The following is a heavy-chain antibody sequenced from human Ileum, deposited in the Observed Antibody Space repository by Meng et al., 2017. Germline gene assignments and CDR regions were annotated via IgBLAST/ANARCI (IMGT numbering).Heavy chain of an antibody. CDR3: ARERRHYYGSGSFDY. Sequence: QLRLQESGPGLVKPSQTLSLTCSVSGGSFSSDNYYWTWIRQTPGKGLEWIGLTYYNGSPFYNPSLRSRVTISVDTSKDQFSLKLTSVTAADTAVYYCARERRHYYGSGSFDYWGQGIPVTVSS. V-gene: IGHV4-30-4*01. CDR2: TYYNGSP. CDR1: GGSFSSDNYY. J-gene: IGHJ4*02. D-gene: IGHD3-10*01.